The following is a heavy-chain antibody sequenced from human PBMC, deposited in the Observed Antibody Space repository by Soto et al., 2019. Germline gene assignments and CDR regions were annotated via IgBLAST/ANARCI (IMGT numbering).Heavy chain of an antibody. Sequence: QVQLVQSGAEVKKPGSSLKVSCKAYGDIFTNYAISWVRQAPGQGLEWMGGIIPIFGTTDYAQKFQGRVTITADESTYTAYMELSSLRSEDTAVYYCASDQHRYSNLYDYYGMDVWGQGTTVIVS. D-gene: IGHD4-4*01. J-gene: IGHJ6*02. CDR2: IIPIFGTT. CDR3: ASDQHRYSNLYDYYGMDV. V-gene: IGHV1-69*01. CDR1: GDIFTNYA.